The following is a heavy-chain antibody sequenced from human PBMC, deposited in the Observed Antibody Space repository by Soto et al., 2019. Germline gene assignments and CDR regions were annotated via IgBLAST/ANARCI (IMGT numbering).Heavy chain of an antibody. D-gene: IGHD1-26*01. Sequence: SETLALSCTVSGGSVSSGIYHWIWIRQHPGRGLEWIGNIYYSGSSYYNPSLKSRATISIDTSKDQFSLRLGSVTAADTAVHYCARVEGSSYYFRHDCWGRGTLVTVSS. V-gene: IGHV4-31*03. CDR1: GGSVSSGIYH. J-gene: IGHJ4*02. CDR2: IYYSGSS. CDR3: ARVEGSSYYFRHDC.